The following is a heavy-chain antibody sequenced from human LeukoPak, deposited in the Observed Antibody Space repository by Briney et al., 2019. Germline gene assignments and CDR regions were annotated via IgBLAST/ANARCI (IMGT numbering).Heavy chain of an antibody. J-gene: IGHJ4*02. CDR3: ASNYGDSLSKEYYFDY. Sequence: SGTLSLTCAVSGGSVSSSNWWSWVRQPPGKGLEWIGEIYHSGSTNYNPSLKSRVTISVDKSKNQFSLKLSSVTAADTAVYYCASNYGDSLSKEYYFDYWGQGTLVTVSS. D-gene: IGHD4-17*01. CDR1: GGSVSSSNW. V-gene: IGHV4-4*02. CDR2: IYHSGST.